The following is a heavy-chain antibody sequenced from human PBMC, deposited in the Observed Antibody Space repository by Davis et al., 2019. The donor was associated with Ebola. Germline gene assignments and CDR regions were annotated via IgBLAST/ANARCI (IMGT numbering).Heavy chain of an antibody. CDR2: IYYSGST. Sequence: SETLSLTCTVSGGSISSYYWSWIRQPPGKGLEWIGYIYYSGSTNYNPSLKSRVSVSVDTSKNQFSLKLSSVTAADTAMYYCTRDNSGWQFDYWGQGTLVTVSS. J-gene: IGHJ4*02. D-gene: IGHD6-19*01. CDR3: TRDNSGWQFDY. CDR1: GGSISSYY. V-gene: IGHV4-59*01.